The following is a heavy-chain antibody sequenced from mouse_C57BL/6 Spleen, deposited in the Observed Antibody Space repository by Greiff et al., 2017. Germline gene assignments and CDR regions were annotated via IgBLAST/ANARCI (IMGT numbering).Heavy chain of an antibody. CDR3: ARLDYSNMDY. D-gene: IGHD2-5*01. Sequence: VKLQQPGAELVRPGSSVKLSCKASGYTFTSYWMDWVKQRPGQGLEWIGNIYPSDSETHYNQKFKDKATLTVDKSSSTAYMQLSSLTSEDSAVYYCARLDYSNMDYWGQGTSVTVSS. V-gene: IGHV1-61*01. CDR2: IYPSDSET. J-gene: IGHJ4*01. CDR1: GYTFTSYW.